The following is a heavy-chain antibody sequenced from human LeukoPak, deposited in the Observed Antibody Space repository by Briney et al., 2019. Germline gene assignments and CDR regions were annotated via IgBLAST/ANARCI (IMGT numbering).Heavy chain of an antibody. J-gene: IGHJ4*02. V-gene: IGHV3-11*01. CDR1: GFTFSDYY. CDR3: ARDSADKDFDY. CDR2: ISSSGSTI. Sequence: GGSLRLSCAASGFTFSDYYMSWIRQAPGKGLEWVSYISSSGSTIYYADSAKGRFTISRDNAKNSLYPQMNSLRAEDTAVYYCARDSADKDFDYWGQGTLVTVSS.